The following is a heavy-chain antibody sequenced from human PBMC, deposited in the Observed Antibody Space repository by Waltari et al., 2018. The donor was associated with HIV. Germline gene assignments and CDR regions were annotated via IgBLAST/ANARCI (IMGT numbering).Heavy chain of an antibody. CDR3: ASLYNYVWGSPPPFDY. Sequence: EVQLVESGGGLVQPGGSLRLSCAASGFTFSSYWMHWVRQAPGKGLVWVSSISSDGRSTNYAAAVKGRLTIARDNAKNTVNLQMNSLRAEDTALYYCASLYNYVWGSPPPFDYWGQGTLVTVSS. D-gene: IGHD3-16*01. V-gene: IGHV3-74*01. CDR2: ISSDGRST. J-gene: IGHJ4*02. CDR1: GFTFSSYW.